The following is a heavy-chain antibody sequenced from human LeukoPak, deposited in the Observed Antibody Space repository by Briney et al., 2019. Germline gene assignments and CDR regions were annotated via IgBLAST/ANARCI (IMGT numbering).Heavy chain of an antibody. Sequence: GGSLRLSCAASGFTFNSYAIHWVRQAPGKGLEWVAVISYDGNNKYYAESVKGRFTISRDNSKNTLYLQLNSLRPDDTAVYYCARDQLAYSGYDTLFDYWGQGTLVTVSS. V-gene: IGHV3-30*04. D-gene: IGHD5-12*01. CDR2: ISYDGNNK. CDR1: GFTFNSYA. J-gene: IGHJ4*02. CDR3: ARDQLAYSGYDTLFDY.